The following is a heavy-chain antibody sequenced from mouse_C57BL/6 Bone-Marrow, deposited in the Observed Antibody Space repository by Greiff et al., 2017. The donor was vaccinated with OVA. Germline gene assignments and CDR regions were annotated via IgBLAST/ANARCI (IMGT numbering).Heavy chain of an antibody. J-gene: IGHJ2*01. CDR1: GYTFTSYW. Sequence: QVQLQQPGAELVKPGASVKLSCKASGYTFTSYWMHWVKQRPGQGLEWIGMIHPTSGSTNYNEKFKSKATLTVDKSSSTAYMQLSSLTSEDSAVYYCARSYYYGSSYEYFDYWGQGTTLTVSS. CDR2: IHPTSGST. CDR3: ARSYYYGSSYEYFDY. V-gene: IGHV1-64*01. D-gene: IGHD1-1*01.